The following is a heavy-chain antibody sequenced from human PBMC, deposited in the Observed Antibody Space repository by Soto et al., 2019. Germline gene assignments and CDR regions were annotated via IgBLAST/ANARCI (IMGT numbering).Heavy chain of an antibody. J-gene: IGHJ6*02. CDR3: VSRRSYYASEILKSPFYYYYGMDL. V-gene: IGHV4-30-4*01. CDR1: GGSISSGDYY. CDR2: IYYSGST. Sequence: VQLQESGPGLVKPSQTLSLTCTVSGGSISSGDYYWSWIRQPPGKGLEWIGYIYYSGSTYYNPSLKRPATLSVYTSKNLFSLELCTFTATGTAVYFSVSRRSYYASEILKSPFYYYYGMDLWGQGATVTVS. D-gene: IGHD3-10*01.